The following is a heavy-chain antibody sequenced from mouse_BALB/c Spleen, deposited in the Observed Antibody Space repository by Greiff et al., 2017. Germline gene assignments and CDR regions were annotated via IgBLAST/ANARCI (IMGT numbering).Heavy chain of an antibody. CDR2: IYPYNGGT. CDR1: GYTFTDYN. Sequence: EVQLQQSGPELVKPGASVKISCKASGYTFTDYNMHWVKQSHGKSLEWIGYIYPYNGGTGYNQKFKSKATLTVDNSSSTAYMELRSLTSEDSAVYYCARGTMITTDAMDYWGQGTSVTVSS. D-gene: IGHD2-4*01. CDR3: ARGTMITTDAMDY. V-gene: IGHV1S29*02. J-gene: IGHJ4*01.